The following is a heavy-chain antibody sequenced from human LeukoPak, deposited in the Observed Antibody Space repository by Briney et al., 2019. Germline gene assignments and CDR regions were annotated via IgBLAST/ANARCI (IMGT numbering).Heavy chain of an antibody. Sequence: SETLSLTCTVAGDSISSNYWSWIRQPPGKGLEWIGYISNSGSTKYNPSLRSRVTISVDTPKNLFSLKLTSMTAADTAFYYCARCRDEFADYGFTSWGQGTLVTVSS. V-gene: IGHV4-59*01. CDR3: ARCRDEFADYGFTS. D-gene: IGHD4-17*01. CDR2: ISNSGST. J-gene: IGHJ1*01. CDR1: GDSISSNY.